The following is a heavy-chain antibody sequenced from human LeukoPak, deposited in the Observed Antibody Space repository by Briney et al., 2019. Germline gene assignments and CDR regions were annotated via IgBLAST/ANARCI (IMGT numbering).Heavy chain of an antibody. CDR2: IKQDGSEK. J-gene: IGHJ4*02. D-gene: IGHD6-13*01. V-gene: IGHV3-7*01. Sequence: PGGPLRLSCAASGFTFSSYWMSWVRQAPGKGLEWVANIKQDGSEKYYVDSVKGRFTISRDNAKNSLYLQMNSLRAEDTAVYYCARDHTGSSLDYWGQGTLVTVSS. CDR3: ARDHTGSSLDY. CDR1: GFTFSSYW.